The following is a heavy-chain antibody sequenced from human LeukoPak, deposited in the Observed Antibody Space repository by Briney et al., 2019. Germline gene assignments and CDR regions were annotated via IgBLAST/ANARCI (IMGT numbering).Heavy chain of an antibody. CDR2: IYHSGST. D-gene: IGHD2-2*01. CDR3: ARDPQGSVPAASDAFGI. Sequence: PSETLSLTCAVSGGSISSSNWWSWVRQPPGKGLEWIGEIYHSGSTNYNPSLKSRVTISVDKSKNQFSLKLSSVTAADTAVYYCARDPQGSVPAASDAFGIWGQGTMVTVSS. J-gene: IGHJ3*02. V-gene: IGHV4-4*02. CDR1: GGSISSSNW.